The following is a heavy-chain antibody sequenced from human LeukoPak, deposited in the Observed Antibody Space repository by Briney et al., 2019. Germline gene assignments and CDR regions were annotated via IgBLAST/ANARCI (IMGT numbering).Heavy chain of an antibody. V-gene: IGHV4-61*08. CDR1: GASISS. CDR3: ARGVVAAPQTFDY. J-gene: IGHJ4*02. CDR2: IYFSGST. D-gene: IGHD2-15*01. Sequence: SETLSLTCTVSGASISSFYWSWFYWSWIRQPPGKGLEWIGYIYFSGSTNYNPSLKSRVTISVDTSKNQFSLKLSSVTAADTAVYYCARGVVAAPQTFDYWGQGTLVTVSS.